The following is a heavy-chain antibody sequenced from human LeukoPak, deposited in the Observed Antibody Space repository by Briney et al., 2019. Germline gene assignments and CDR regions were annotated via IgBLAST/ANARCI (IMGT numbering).Heavy chain of an antibody. J-gene: IGHJ5*02. CDR1: GFTFNDYA. CDR3: AKDTTYAHWYCFYP. V-gene: IGHV3-43*02. CDR2: ISGDGGST. Sequence: GESLRLSCAAAGFTFNDYAMHWVRQAPGKGLEWVSLISGDGGSTYYADSVKGRFTISRDNSKNSLYLQMNSLRTEDTALYYCAKDTTYAHWYCFYPRGQGTLVTVSS. D-gene: IGHD2-2*01.